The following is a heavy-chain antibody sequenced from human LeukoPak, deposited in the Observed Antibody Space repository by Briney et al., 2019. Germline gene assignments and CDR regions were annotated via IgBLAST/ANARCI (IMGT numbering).Heavy chain of an antibody. J-gene: IGHJ4*02. CDR2: FDPEDGET. CDR1: GYALTELS. V-gene: IGHV1-24*01. Sequence: ASVKVSCKVSGYALTELSMHWVRQAPGKGLEWMGGFDPEDGETIYAQKFQGRVTMTEDTSTDTAYMELSSLRSEDTAVYYCATLMIFGVVISGREFDYWGQGTLVTVSS. CDR3: ATLMIFGVVISGREFDY. D-gene: IGHD3-3*01.